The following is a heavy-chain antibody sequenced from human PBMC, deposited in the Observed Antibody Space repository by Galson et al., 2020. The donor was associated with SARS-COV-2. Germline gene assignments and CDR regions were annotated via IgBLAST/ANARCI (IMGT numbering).Heavy chain of an antibody. Sequence: ASVKVSCKASGYTFSDYYMHWVRRATGQGLEWMGWINPNSGATDYAQKFQGRVTMTSDTSITTAYMELSSLRSDDTAVYYCTRGGDWDAFDIWGQGTMVSVSS. J-gene: IGHJ3*02. CDR1: GYTFSDYY. CDR3: TRGGDWDAFDI. V-gene: IGHV1-2*02. CDR2: INPNSGAT. D-gene: IGHD2-21*01.